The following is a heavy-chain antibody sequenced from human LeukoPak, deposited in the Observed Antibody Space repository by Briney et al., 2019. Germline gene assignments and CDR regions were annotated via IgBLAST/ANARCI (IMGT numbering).Heavy chain of an antibody. CDR1: GYSFTSYW. V-gene: IGHV5-10-1*01. Sequence: GESLRISCKGSGYSFTSYWISWVRQMPGKGLEWMGRIDLSDSYTNYSPSFQGHVTISADKSISTAYLQWSGLKASDTAMYYCARVMTALNWFDPWGQGTLVTVSS. CDR2: IDLSDSYT. CDR3: ARVMTALNWFDP. J-gene: IGHJ5*02. D-gene: IGHD3-16*01.